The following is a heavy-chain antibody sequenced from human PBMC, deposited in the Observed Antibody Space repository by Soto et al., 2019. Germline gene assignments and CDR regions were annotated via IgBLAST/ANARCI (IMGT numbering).Heavy chain of an antibody. D-gene: IGHD2-15*01. V-gene: IGHV5-51*01. CDR1: GYTFSSYW. J-gene: IGHJ4*02. CDR2: IHCDDSDT. CDR3: VLSGGKTLDY. Sequence: GESLKISCKGSGYTFSSYWIGWVRQMPGKGLEWMGIIHCDDSDTEYSPSFEGPVTISADKSISSAYLQWRSPRASDTPTSYFVLSGGKTLDYWGQGTLVTVSS.